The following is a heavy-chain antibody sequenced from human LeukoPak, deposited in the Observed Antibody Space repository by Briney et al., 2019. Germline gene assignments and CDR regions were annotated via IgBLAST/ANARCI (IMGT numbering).Heavy chain of an antibody. CDR3: ARITTMVRGVLSY. Sequence: PSETLSLTCTVSGGSISSYYWSWIRQPPGKGLEWIGYIYYSGSTNYNPSLKSRVTISVDTSKNQFSLKLSSVTAADTAVYYCARITTMVRGVLSYWGQGTLVTVSS. D-gene: IGHD3-10*01. CDR2: IYYSGST. J-gene: IGHJ4*02. V-gene: IGHV4-59*01. CDR1: GGSISSYY.